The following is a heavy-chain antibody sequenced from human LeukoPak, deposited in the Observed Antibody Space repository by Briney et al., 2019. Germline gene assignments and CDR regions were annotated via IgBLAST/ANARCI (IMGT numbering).Heavy chain of an antibody. Sequence: SVKVSCKASGGTFSSSAISWVRQAPGQGLEWMGGIIPIFGTANYAQKFQGRVTIIADEPTSTAYMELSSLRSEDTAVYYCARKPMGATHFDYWGQGTLVTVSS. J-gene: IGHJ4*02. V-gene: IGHV1-69*13. CDR3: ARKPMGATHFDY. CDR1: GGTFSSSA. CDR2: IIPIFGTA. D-gene: IGHD1-26*01.